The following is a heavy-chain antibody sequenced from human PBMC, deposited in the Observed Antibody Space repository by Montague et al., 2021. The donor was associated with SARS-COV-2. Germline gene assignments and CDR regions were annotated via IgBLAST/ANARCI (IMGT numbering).Heavy chain of an antibody. V-gene: IGHV4-31*03. Sequence: TLSLTCTVSGGSISSSSYYWSWIRQPPGKGLEWIGNIYYSGSTYYNPSLKSRVTISVDTSKNQFSLKLSSVTAADTAVYYCARASGKKTIFGVVIYYFDYWGQGTLVTVSS. J-gene: IGHJ4*02. D-gene: IGHD3-3*01. CDR1: GGSISSSSYY. CDR2: IYYSGST. CDR3: ARASGKKTIFGVVIYYFDY.